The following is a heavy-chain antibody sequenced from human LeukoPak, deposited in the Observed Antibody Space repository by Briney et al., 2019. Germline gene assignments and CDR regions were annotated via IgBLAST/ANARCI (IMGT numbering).Heavy chain of an antibody. V-gene: IGHV5-51*01. CDR3: ATYAGTSSKYFQH. CDR1: GYSFTNNW. D-gene: IGHD3-10*01. Sequence: GESLKISCKGSGYSFTNNWIGWVRQMPGKGLEWMGIILPGDSDTRYSPSFQGQVTISADKSISTACVQWSSLKASDTAMYYCATYAGTSSKYFQHWGQGTLVTVSS. J-gene: IGHJ1*01. CDR2: ILPGDSDT.